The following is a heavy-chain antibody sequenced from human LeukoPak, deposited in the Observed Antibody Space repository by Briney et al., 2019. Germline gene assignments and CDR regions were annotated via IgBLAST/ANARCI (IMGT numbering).Heavy chain of an antibody. J-gene: IGHJ3*02. Sequence: GASVKVSCKASGYTFTGYCMHWVRQAPGQGLAWMGWINPNSGGTNYAQKFQGRVTMTRDTSISTAYMELSRLRSDDTAVYYCAREERYRGYYDAFDIWGQGTMVTVSS. CDR2: INPNSGGT. V-gene: IGHV1-2*02. CDR3: AREERYRGYYDAFDI. D-gene: IGHD5-12*01. CDR1: GYTFTGYC.